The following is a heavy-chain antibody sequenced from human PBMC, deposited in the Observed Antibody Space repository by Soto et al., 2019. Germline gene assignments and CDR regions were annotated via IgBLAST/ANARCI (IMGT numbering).Heavy chain of an antibody. CDR2: ISYDGNNK. J-gene: IGHJ6*02. V-gene: IGHV3-30*18. CDR3: AKGGRGTYYYYYGVDV. Sequence: PGGSLRLSCAASGFSFSNYAMHWVRQAPGKGLEWVAVISYDGNNKYYADSVKGRFTISRDNSKNTLYLQVNSLRAEDTAVYYCAKGGRGTYYYYYGVDVWGQGTTVTVSS. CDR1: GFSFSNYA. D-gene: IGHD1-1*01.